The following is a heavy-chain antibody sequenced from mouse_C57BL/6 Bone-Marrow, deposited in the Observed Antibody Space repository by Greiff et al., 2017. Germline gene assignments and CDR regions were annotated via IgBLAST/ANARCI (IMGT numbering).Heavy chain of an antibody. Sequence: EVQLQQSGPGLVKPSQSLSLPCSVTGYSITSGYYWNWIRQFPGNKLEWMGYISYDGSNNYNPSLKNRISITRDTSKNQFFLKLNSVTTEDTATYYCARDYYGSSSFAYWGQGTLVTVSA. CDR3: ARDYYGSSSFAY. J-gene: IGHJ3*01. CDR1: GYSITSGYY. CDR2: ISYDGSN. V-gene: IGHV3-6*01. D-gene: IGHD1-1*01.